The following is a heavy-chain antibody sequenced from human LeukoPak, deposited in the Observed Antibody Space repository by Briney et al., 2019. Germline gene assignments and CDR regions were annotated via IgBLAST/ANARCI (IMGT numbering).Heavy chain of an antibody. CDR2: ISAYNGNT. Sequence: EASVKVSCKASGYTFTSYGISWVRQAPGQGLEWMGWISAYNGNTNYAQKLQGRVTMTTDTSTSTAYMELRSLRSDDTAVYYCARCSSKGVQGVIREYDYWGQGTLVTVSS. V-gene: IGHV1-18*01. J-gene: IGHJ4*02. D-gene: IGHD3-10*01. CDR1: GYTFTSYG. CDR3: ARCSSKGVQGVIREYDY.